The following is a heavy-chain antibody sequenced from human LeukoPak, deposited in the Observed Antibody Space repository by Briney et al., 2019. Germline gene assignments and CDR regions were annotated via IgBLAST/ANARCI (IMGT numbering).Heavy chain of an antibody. CDR1: GFTFDAYS. CDR2: ISWNSGYI. V-gene: IGHV3-9*01. J-gene: IGHJ4*02. CDR3: AKVRGTYSSGYYCDS. D-gene: IGHD6-19*01. Sequence: GRSLRRYSAASGFTFDAYSMQWDRQAPGQGLEWLSIISWNSGYIAHEDSVRGRFTISRDNAKNSLFLQMDSLRTEDTAFYYCAKVRGTYSSGYYCDSWGQGTLVSVSS.